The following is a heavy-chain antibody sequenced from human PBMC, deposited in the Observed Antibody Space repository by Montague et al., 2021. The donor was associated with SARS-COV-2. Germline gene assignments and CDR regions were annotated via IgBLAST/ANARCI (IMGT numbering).Heavy chain of an antibody. Sequence: SLRLSCAASGFTFDDYAMHWVRQAPGKGLEWVSGISWNSGSIGYADSMKGRFTISRDNAKNSLYLQMNSLRAEDTALYYCAKLAAYYYDSSVQDYWGQGTLVTVSS. CDR3: AKLAAYYYDSSVQDY. CDR1: GFTFDDYA. D-gene: IGHD3-22*01. J-gene: IGHJ4*02. CDR2: ISWNSGSI. V-gene: IGHV3-9*01.